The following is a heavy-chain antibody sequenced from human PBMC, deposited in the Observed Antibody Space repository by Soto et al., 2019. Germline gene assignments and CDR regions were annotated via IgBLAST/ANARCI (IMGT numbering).Heavy chain of an antibody. CDR2: IKQDGTEK. CDR1: GFTFSNYW. CDR3: ASVAI. J-gene: IGHJ4*02. D-gene: IGHD5-12*01. Sequence: EVQLVESGGGLVQPGGSLRLSCAASGFTFSNYWMSWVRQAPGKGLEWVANIKQDGTEKNYVDSVRGRFTISRDNAKNSLDLHMNSLTVEDTAVYYCASVAIWGQGTRVTVSS. V-gene: IGHV3-7*01.